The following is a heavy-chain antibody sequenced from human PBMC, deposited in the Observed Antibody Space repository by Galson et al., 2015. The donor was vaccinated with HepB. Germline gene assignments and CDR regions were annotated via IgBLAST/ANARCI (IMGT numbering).Heavy chain of an antibody. Sequence: SVKVSCKASGGTFSSYAISWVRQAPGQGLEWMGGITPIFGTANYAQKFQGRVTITADESTSTAYMELSSLRSEDTAVYYCARVLGYCSSTSCYTAEIAAFDIWGQGTMVTVSS. V-gene: IGHV1-69*13. CDR1: GGTFSSYA. CDR3: ARVLGYCSSTSCYTAEIAAFDI. CDR2: ITPIFGTA. D-gene: IGHD2-2*02. J-gene: IGHJ3*02.